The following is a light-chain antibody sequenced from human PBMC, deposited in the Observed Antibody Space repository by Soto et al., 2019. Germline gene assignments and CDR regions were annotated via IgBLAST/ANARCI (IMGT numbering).Light chain of an antibody. CDR2: DVS. Sequence: QSALTQPASVSGSPGQSITISCTGTSSDVGGYNYVSWYQQHPGKAPKLMIYDVSNRPSGVSNRFSGSKSGNTASLTISGLQAEDEAEYYFSSYRSGSMLVFCGGSEL. CDR3: SSYRSGSMLV. CDR1: SSDVGGYNY. V-gene: IGLV2-14*01. J-gene: IGLJ3*02.